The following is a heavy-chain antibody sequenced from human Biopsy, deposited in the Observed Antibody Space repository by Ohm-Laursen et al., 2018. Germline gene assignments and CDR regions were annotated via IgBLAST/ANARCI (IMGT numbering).Heavy chain of an antibody. V-gene: IGHV2-5*02. D-gene: IGHD3-16*02. Sequence: TQTLTLTCTFSGFSLSSHGVGVGWIRQPPGEALEWLAIVYWDHDKRYSPSLWSRLNIWKDASKNRVVLTLTDMDPVDTATYYCAHVVITYGGIIALDAFDVWGQGSMVIVSS. J-gene: IGHJ3*01. CDR2: VYWDHDK. CDR1: GFSLSSHGVG. CDR3: AHVVITYGGIIALDAFDV.